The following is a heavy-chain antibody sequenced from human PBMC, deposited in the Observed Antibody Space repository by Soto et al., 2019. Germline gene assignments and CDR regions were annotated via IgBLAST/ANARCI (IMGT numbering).Heavy chain of an antibody. CDR1: GGSISSYY. J-gene: IGHJ1*01. D-gene: IGHD2-2*01. Sequence: SETLSLTCTVSGGSISSYYWGWIRQPPGKGLEWIGYIYYSGSTNYNPSLKSRVTISVDTSKNQFSLKLSSVTAADTAVYYCARGGDIVVVPAARVGYFQHWGQGTLVTVSS. V-gene: IGHV4-59*01. CDR3: ARGGDIVVVPAARVGYFQH. CDR2: IYYSGST.